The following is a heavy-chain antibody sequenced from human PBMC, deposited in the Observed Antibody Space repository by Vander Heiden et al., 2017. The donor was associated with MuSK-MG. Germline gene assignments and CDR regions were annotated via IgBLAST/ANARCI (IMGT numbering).Heavy chain of an antibody. CDR2: IYYTGST. V-gene: IGHV4-59*08. CDR1: GGSISRYY. J-gene: IGHJ6*02. CDR3: ARNPVAGTSFYYYYGMDV. D-gene: IGHD6-19*01. Sequence: QVQLQESGPGLVKPSETLSLTCSVSGGSISRYYWSWIRQPPGKGLEWIGYIYYTGSTNYNPSLKSRVTISVDTSKNQFSLKLSSVTAADTAMYYCARNPVAGTSFYYYYGMDVWGQGNTVTVSS.